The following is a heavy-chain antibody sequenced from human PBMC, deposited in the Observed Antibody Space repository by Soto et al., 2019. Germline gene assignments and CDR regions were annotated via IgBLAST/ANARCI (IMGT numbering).Heavy chain of an antibody. CDR2: IYYSGST. D-gene: IGHD3-9*01. J-gene: IGHJ6*03. CDR3: ARGGYYNEYYYYYYYMDV. CDR1: GGSISSYY. Sequence: SETLSLTCTVSGGSISSYYWSWIRQPPGKGLEWIGYIYYSGSTNYNPSLKSRVTISVDTSKNQFSLKLSSVTAADTAVYYCARGGYYNEYYYYYYYMDVWGKGTTVTVLL. V-gene: IGHV4-59*01.